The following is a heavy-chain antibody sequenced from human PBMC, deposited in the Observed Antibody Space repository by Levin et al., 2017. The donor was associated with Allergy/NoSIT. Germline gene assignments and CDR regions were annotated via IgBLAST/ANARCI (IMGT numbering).Heavy chain of an antibody. V-gene: IGHV1-2*02. CDR2: INPSSGDT. CDR1: GYTFTGYY. J-gene: IGHJ5*02. D-gene: IGHD3-10*01. Sequence: ASVKVSCKTSGYTFTGYYIHWVRQAPGQGLEWMGCINPSSGDTKFAQDFEGRLTLTTDTSIKTANMELRRLRKDDTAVYYCARGRGLGSYRAESWGQGTLVTVSS. CDR3: ARGRGLGSYRAES.